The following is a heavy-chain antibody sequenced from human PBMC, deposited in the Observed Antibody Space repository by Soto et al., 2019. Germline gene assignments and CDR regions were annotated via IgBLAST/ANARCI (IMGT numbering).Heavy chain of an antibody. Sequence: VQLVESGGGLVQPGGSLRLSCAASGFTFSNYGMNWARQAPGRGLEWVTHINAPGETKSYSDSVKGRFTVSRDDAKNSLFLQMSSLRAGDPAIYYCAKDPQGINRFEYLGQGTLVTVSS. CDR3: AKDPQGINRFEY. V-gene: IGHV3-48*04. CDR1: GFTFSNYG. CDR2: INAPGETK. J-gene: IGHJ4*02.